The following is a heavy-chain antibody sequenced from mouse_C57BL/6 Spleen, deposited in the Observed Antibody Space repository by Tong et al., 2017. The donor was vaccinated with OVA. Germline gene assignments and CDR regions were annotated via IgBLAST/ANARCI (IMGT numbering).Heavy chain of an antibody. CDR2: IDPENGDT. CDR1: GYSFTSYW. J-gene: IGHJ2*01. V-gene: IGHV14-4*02. Sequence: EVQLQESGPQLVRPGASVKISCKASGYSFTSYWMHWVKQRPEQGLEWIGWIDPENGDTEYTPKFQGKATMTADTSSNTAYMQLSSQTSEDSAVYFCTRSGYGLDYWGQGTTLTVSS. CDR3: TRSGYGLDY. D-gene: IGHD2-2*01.